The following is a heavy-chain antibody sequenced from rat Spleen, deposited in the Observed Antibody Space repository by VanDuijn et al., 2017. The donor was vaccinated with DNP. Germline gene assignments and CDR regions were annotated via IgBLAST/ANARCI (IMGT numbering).Heavy chain of an antibody. V-gene: IGHV5-7*01. CDR2: ISYDGSST. CDR1: GFTFSDYY. Sequence: EVQLVESGGGLVQPGRSLKLSCAASGFTFSDYYMAWVRQAPTKGLEWVASISYDGSSTNYRDSVKGRFTISRDNAKSTLYLQMDSLRSEDTATYYCARHRTIMPYYYSMDAWGQGASVTVSS. D-gene: IGHD1-12*01. CDR3: ARHRTIMPYYYSMDA. J-gene: IGHJ4*01.